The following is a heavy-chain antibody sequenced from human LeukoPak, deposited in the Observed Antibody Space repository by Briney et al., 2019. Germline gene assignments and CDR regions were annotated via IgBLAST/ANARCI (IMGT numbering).Heavy chain of an antibody. CDR2: ISYDGSNK. J-gene: IGHJ4*02. CDR1: GFTFSSYA. Sequence: GRSLRLSCAASGFTFSSYAMHWVRQAPGKGLEWVAVISYDGSNKYYADSVKGRFTISRDNSKNTLYLQMNSLRAEDTAVYYCASLEADDFWSGYSSRWGQGTLVTVSS. V-gene: IGHV3-30-3*01. CDR3: ASLEADDFWSGYSSR. D-gene: IGHD3-3*01.